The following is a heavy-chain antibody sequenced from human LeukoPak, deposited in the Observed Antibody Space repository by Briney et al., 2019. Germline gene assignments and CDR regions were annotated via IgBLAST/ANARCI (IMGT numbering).Heavy chain of an antibody. CDR2: IASDGSDG. J-gene: IGHJ4*02. D-gene: IGHD6-13*01. CDR3: AKDRSNSWTFDY. V-gene: IGHV3-30*18. CDR1: GFTFSSYG. Sequence: PGGSLRLSCTASGFTFSSYGMHWVRQAPGKGLEWVANIASDGSDGHYADSVKGRFTISRDNSKNTVYLQMNSLRGEDTAVYYCAKDRSNSWTFDYWGQGTLVTVSS.